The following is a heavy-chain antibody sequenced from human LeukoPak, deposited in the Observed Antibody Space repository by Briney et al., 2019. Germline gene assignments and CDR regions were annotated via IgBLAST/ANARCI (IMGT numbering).Heavy chain of an antibody. Sequence: ASMKVSCKASGYTFTSYDINWVRQAPGQGLEWMGWMNPNSGNTGYAQKFQGRVTMTRNTSISTAYMELSSLRSEDTAVYYCARGVRGVIRTERKHYYYYGTDVWGQGTTVTVSS. D-gene: IGHD3-10*01. CDR3: ARGVRGVIRTERKHYYYYGTDV. V-gene: IGHV1-8*01. J-gene: IGHJ6*02. CDR2: MNPNSGNT. CDR1: GYTFTSYD.